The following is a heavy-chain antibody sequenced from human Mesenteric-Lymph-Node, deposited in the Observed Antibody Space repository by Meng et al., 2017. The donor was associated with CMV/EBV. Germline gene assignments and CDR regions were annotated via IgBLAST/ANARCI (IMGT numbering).Heavy chain of an antibody. V-gene: IGHV3-11*01. D-gene: IGHD6-19*01. CDR1: GFTFSDYY. CDR3: ARTLLRYSSGWYVPRNGMDV. J-gene: IGHJ6*02. CDR2: ISSSGSTI. Sequence: GESLKISCAASGFTFSDYYMSWIRQAPGKGLEWVSYISSSGSTIYYADSVKGRFTISRDNAKNSLYLRMNSLRAEDTAVYYCARTLLRYSSGWYVPRNGMDVWGQGTTVTVSS.